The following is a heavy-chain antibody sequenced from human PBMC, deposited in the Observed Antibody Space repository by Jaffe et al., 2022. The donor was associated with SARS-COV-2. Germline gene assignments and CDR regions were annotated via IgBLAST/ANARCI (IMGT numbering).Heavy chain of an antibody. CDR3: ARAPGWTTAWFDP. CDR2: IYYSGST. J-gene: IGHJ5*02. Sequence: QVQLQESGPGLVKPSETLSLTCTVSGGSISSYYWSWIRQPPGKGLEWIGYIYYSGSTNYNPSLKSRVTISVDTSKNQFSLKLSSVTAADTAVYYCARAPGWTTAWFDPWGQGTLVTVSS. V-gene: IGHV4-59*01. CDR1: GGSISSYY. D-gene: IGHD4-4*01.